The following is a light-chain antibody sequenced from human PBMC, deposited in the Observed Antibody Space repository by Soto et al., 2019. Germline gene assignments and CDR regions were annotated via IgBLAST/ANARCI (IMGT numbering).Light chain of an antibody. V-gene: IGLV2-14*01. J-gene: IGLJ1*01. CDR3: SSYTSSSLYV. CDR2: EVS. Sequence: QSVLTQPASVSRSPGQSITISCTGTSSDVGGYNYVSWYQQHPGKAPKLMIYEVSNRPSGVSNRFSGSKSGNTASLTISGLQAEDEADYYCSSYTSSSLYVFGTGTKVTLL. CDR1: SSDVGGYNY.